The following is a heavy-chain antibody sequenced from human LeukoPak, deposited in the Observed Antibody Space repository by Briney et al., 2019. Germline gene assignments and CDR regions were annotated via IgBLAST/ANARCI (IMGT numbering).Heavy chain of an antibody. CDR2: ISSSSSYT. CDR1: GFTFSDYY. Sequence: GGSPRLSCAASGFTFSDYYMSWIRQAPGKGLEWVSYISSSSSYTNYADSVKGRFTISRDNAKNSLYLQMNSLRAEDTAVYYCARDEQSGSYPGGFDYWGQGTLVTVSS. V-gene: IGHV3-11*05. CDR3: ARDEQSGSYPGGFDY. D-gene: IGHD1-26*01. J-gene: IGHJ4*02.